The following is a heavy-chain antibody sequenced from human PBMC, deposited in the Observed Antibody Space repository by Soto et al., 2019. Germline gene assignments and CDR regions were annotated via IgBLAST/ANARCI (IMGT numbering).Heavy chain of an antibody. D-gene: IGHD3-22*01. CDR3: ARSSGYYVIDDY. J-gene: IGHJ4*02. CDR1: GYTFTSYA. CDR2: INAGNGNT. V-gene: IGHV1-3*05. Sequence: QVQLVQSGAEEKKPGASVKVSCKASGYTFTSYAMHWVRQAPGQRLEWMGWINAGNGNTKYSQKFQGRVTITRDTSASTAYMELSSLRSEDTAVSYCARSSGYYVIDDYWGQGTLVTVSS.